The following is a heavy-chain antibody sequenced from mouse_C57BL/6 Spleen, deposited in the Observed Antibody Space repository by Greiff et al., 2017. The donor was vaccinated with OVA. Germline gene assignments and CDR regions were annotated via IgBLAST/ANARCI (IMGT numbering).Heavy chain of an antibody. CDR1: GYTFTSYW. Sequence: VQLQQPGAELVKPGASVKLSCKASGYTFTSYWMQWVKQRPGQGLEWIGEIDPSDSYTNYNQKFKGKATLTVDTSSSTAYMQLSSLTSEDSAVYYCARREDYVAMDYWGQGTSVTVSS. CDR2: IDPSDSYT. J-gene: IGHJ4*01. V-gene: IGHV1-50*01. CDR3: ARREDYVAMDY.